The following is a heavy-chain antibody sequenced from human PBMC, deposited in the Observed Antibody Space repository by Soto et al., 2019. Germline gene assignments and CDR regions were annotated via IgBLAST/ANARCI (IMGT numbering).Heavy chain of an antibody. CDR3: ARDSGYCGYEGGLDP. J-gene: IGHJ5*02. Sequence: KFQGRVTITRDTSATTAYMELSNLRSEDTAVYYCARDSGYCGYEGGLDPWGQGTLVTVSS. D-gene: IGHD5-12*01. V-gene: IGHV1-3*01.